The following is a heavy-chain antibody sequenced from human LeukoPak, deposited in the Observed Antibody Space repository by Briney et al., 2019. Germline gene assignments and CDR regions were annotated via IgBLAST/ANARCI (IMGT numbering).Heavy chain of an antibody. D-gene: IGHD3-10*01. J-gene: IGHJ4*02. Sequence: ASVKVSCKASGYTFTGYYMHWVRQAPGQGLEWMGWINPSSGGTNYAQKFQGRVTMTRDTSISTAYMELSRLRSDDTAVYYCARGGVRGVITSLGYWGQGTLVTVSS. CDR2: INPSSGGT. CDR1: GYTFTGYY. CDR3: ARGGVRGVITSLGY. V-gene: IGHV1-2*02.